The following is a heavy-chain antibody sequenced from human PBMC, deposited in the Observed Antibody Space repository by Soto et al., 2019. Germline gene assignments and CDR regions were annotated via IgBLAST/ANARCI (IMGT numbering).Heavy chain of an antibody. J-gene: IGHJ4*02. CDR2: ISATGSTI. Sequence: GGTLRLSCTASRFTIRSYEMNWGRQAPAKGLEWVSYISATGSTIFYADSVKGRFTISRDNAKPSLYLQINGLSADDTAVYYCARSFCGGDCYSLDSWGQGTLVTVSS. V-gene: IGHV3-48*03. D-gene: IGHD2-21*02. CDR3: ARSFCGGDCYSLDS. CDR1: RFTIRSYE.